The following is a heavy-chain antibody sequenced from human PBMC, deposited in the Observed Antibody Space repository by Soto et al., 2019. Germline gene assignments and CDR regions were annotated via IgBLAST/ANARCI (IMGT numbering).Heavy chain of an antibody. CDR1: GYTFINYH. CDR2: INTYNGMT. V-gene: IGHV1-18*01. J-gene: IGHJ4*02. Sequence: QVQLVQSGGEVKKPGASVTVSCKASGYTFINYHITWVRQAPGQGLEWMAWINTYNGMTDYAQRFQGRVTMTRDTSTSTDYMELRNLGSDDTAVYFCAKSPRGAMATDWGQGTLVTVSS. CDR3: AKSPRGAMATD. D-gene: IGHD5-12*01.